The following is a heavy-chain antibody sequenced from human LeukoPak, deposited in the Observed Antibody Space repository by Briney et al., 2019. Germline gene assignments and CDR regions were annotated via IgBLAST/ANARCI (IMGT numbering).Heavy chain of an antibody. CDR1: GFTFSDAW. D-gene: IGHD3-22*01. CDR2: INSDGINT. J-gene: IGHJ5*02. Sequence: GGSLRLSCAASGFTFSDAWMTWVRQAPGKGLVWVSRINSDGINTSYADSVKGRFTISRDNAKNTLNLQMNSLRAEDTAVYYCARDLGQYYDTSDNWFDPWGQGTLVTVSS. CDR3: ARDLGQYYDTSDNWFDP. V-gene: IGHV3-74*01.